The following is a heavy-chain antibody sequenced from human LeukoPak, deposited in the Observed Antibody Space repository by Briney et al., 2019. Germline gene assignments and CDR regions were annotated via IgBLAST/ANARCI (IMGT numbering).Heavy chain of an antibody. Sequence: QPGGSLRLSRAASGFTFSIYGMHWVRQAPGKGLEWVSFIRYDGSNKYYADSVKSRFTISRDNSKNTLYLQMNSLRAEDTAVYYCAKDRSWIGYCSSTSCPYYFDYWGQGTLVTVSS. J-gene: IGHJ4*02. CDR1: GFTFSIYG. CDR2: IRYDGSNK. CDR3: AKDRSWIGYCSSTSCPYYFDY. D-gene: IGHD2-2*01. V-gene: IGHV3-30*02.